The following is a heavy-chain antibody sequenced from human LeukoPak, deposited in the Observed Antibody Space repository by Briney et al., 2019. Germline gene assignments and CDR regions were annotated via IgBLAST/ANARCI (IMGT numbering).Heavy chain of an antibody. CDR1: GITFSGYS. D-gene: IGHD6-19*01. V-gene: IGHV3-21*01. J-gene: IGHJ4*02. Sequence: PGGSLRLSCVVSGITFSGYSMNWVRQAPGRGLEWISFISTTRSDIYYADSVKGRFTISRDNAKNSLHLQMNSLRAEDTAVYYCARLPYSTGTFDYWGQGTLVTVSS. CDR3: ARLPYSTGTFDY. CDR2: ISTTRSDI.